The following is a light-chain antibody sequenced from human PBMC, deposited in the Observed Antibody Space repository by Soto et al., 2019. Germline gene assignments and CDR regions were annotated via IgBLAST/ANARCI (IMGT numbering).Light chain of an antibody. CDR2: GAS. CDR1: QSVASN. J-gene: IGKJ2*01. CDR3: QQYHNWPPQYT. V-gene: IGKV3-15*01. Sequence: EIVMTQSPASLSVSPGDGATLSCRASQSVASNVAWYQQKPGQGPRLLIHGASTRAVGVPARFSGSGSGTDFTLNISSLQSEDFAVYDCQQYHNWPPQYTFGQGTKLQIK.